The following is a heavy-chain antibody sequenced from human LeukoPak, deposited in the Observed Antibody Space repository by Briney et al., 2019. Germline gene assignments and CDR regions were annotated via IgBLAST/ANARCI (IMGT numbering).Heavy chain of an antibody. CDR2: IYTSGST. D-gene: IGHD4-17*01. Sequence: SETLSLTCSVSGGSISIYYWSWIRQPAGKGLEWIGRIYTSGSTNYNPSLKSRVTMSVDTSKNQFSLKLSSVTAADTAVYYCARLSTVTTSFDYWGQGTLVTVSS. J-gene: IGHJ4*02. CDR1: GGSISIYY. V-gene: IGHV4-4*07. CDR3: ARLSTVTTSFDY.